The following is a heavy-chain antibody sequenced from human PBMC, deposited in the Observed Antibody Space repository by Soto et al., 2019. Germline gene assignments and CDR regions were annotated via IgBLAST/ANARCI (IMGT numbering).Heavy chain of an antibody. CDR1: GGSISSSSYY. CDR2: IYYSGST. V-gene: IGHV4-39*01. Sequence: LSLTCTVSGGSISSSSYYWGWIRQPPGKGLEWIGSIYYSGSTYYNPSLKSRVTISVDTSKSQFSLKLSSVTAADTAVYYCARAAQGAIDYWGQGTLVTVSS. CDR3: ARAAQGAIDY. J-gene: IGHJ4*02.